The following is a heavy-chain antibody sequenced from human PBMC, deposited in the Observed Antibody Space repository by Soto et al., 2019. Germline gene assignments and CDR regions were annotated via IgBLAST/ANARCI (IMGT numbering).Heavy chain of an antibody. D-gene: IGHD3-3*01. CDR2: IDHSGST. Sequence: SETLSLTCAVYGGSFSGYYWSWIRQTPGKGLEWIGEIDHSGSTNYNPSLKSRVTISIDPSENQFSLKLRSVTAADTGVFYCARKGGGRYDFWRKAMDVWGQGTAVTVSS. CDR3: ARKGGGRYDFWRKAMDV. J-gene: IGHJ6*02. V-gene: IGHV4-34*01. CDR1: GGSFSGYY.